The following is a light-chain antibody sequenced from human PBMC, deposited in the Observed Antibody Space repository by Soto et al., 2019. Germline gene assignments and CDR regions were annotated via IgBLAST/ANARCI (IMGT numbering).Light chain of an antibody. V-gene: IGLV1-51*01. CDR3: ATWDSSLTDVV. J-gene: IGLJ7*01. Sequence: QSVLTQPPSVSAAPGEKVTISCSGSSSNIGTSYVSWYHQLPGTAPKVLIYDNIKRPSGIPDRFSGSKSGTSVTLSITGLQTGDEAVYYCATWDSSLTDVVFGGGTQLTVL. CDR2: DNI. CDR1: SSNIGTSY.